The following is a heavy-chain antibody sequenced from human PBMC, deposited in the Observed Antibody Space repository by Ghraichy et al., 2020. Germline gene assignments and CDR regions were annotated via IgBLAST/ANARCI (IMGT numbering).Heavy chain of an antibody. D-gene: IGHD2-8*01. CDR1: GDSASSDTYY. CDR3: ARGSVYCTDGICFGKRPTLDY. J-gene: IGHJ4*02. V-gene: IGHV4-61*01. Sequence: SETLSLTCTVSGDSASSDTYYWGWIRQSPGKGLEWIGYIYNSGSTNYNFSLKSRVTISVDTSKNQFSLKLSAATAADTAVYFCARGSVYCTDGICFGKRPTLDYWGQGTLVTVSS. CDR2: IYNSGST.